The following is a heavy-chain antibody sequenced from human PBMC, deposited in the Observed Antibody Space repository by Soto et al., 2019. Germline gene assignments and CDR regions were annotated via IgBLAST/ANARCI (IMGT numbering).Heavy chain of an antibody. V-gene: IGHV4-4*02. CDR2: IYHSGST. CDR1: GGSISSSNW. J-gene: IGHJ4*02. CDR3: ARSFPNYYGSGSYAYYFDY. D-gene: IGHD3-10*01. Sequence: QVQLQESGPGLVKPSGTLSLTCAVSGGSISSSNWWSWVRQPPGKGLEWIGEIYHSGSTNYNPSLKSRVTISVDKSKNQFSLKLSSVTAADTAVYYCARSFPNYYGSGSYAYYFDYWGRGTLVTVSS.